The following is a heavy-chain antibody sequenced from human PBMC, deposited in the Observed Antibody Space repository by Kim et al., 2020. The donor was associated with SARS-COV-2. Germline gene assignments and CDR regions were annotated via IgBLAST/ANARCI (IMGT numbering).Heavy chain of an antibody. CDR3: ARDEGYCSGAGCPGRHY. CDR1: GFTFSSYW. Sequence: GGSLRLSCEASGFTFSSYWMSWVRQAPGKGLEWVANIKEDGSEKYYVESVKGRFTISRDNAKNSLYLQINRLRAEDTAVYYCARDEGYCSGAGCPGRHY. J-gene: IGHJ6*01. CDR2: IKEDGSEK. V-gene: IGHV3-7*01. D-gene: IGHD2-15*01.